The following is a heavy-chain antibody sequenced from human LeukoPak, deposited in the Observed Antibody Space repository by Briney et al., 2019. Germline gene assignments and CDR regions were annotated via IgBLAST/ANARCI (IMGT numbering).Heavy chain of an antibody. CDR3: ARGGRYFDWLFGY. J-gene: IGHJ4*02. CDR1: GLTFSDYH. Sequence: PGGSLRLSCAASGLTFSDYHMSWIRQAPGKGLEWVSYISSSSDYTNYADSVKGRFTISRDNAKNSLYLQMNSLRAEDTAVYYCARGGRYFDWLFGYWGQGTLVTVSP. V-gene: IGHV3-11*05. CDR2: ISSSSDYT. D-gene: IGHD3-9*01.